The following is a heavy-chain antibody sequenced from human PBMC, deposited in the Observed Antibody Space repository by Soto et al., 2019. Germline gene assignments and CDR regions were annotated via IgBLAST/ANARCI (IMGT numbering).Heavy chain of an antibody. CDR2: IYYSGST. D-gene: IGHD1-20*01. CDR1: GGSISSYY. J-gene: IGHJ6*02. CDR3: ARVGAGWGDNWNPSRYYYYYGMDV. V-gene: IGHV4-59*01. Sequence: SETLSLTCTVSGGSISSYYWSWIRQPPGKGLEWIGYIYYSGSTNYNPSLKSRVTISVDTSKNQFSLKLSSVTAADTAVYYCARVGAGWGDNWNPSRYYYYYGMDVWGQGTTVTVSS.